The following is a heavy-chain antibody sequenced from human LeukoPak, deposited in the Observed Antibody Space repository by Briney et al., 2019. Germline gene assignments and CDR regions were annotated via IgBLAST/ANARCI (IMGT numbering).Heavy chain of an antibody. V-gene: IGHV1-8*03. CDR3: ARARQDGRSSETPY. D-gene: IGHD6-6*01. CDR1: GYTFTSYD. J-gene: IGHJ4*02. CDR2: MNPNSGNT. Sequence: ASVKVSCKASGYTFTSYDINWVRQATGLGLEWMGWMNPNSGNTGYAQKFQGRVTITRNTSISTAYMELSSLRSEDTAVYYCARARQDGRSSETPYWGQGTLVTVSS.